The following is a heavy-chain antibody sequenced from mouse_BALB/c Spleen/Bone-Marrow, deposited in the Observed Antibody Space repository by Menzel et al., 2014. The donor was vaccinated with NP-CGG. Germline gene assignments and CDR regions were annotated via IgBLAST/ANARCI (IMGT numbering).Heavy chain of an antibody. Sequence: VQLQQSGAELVRPGASVKLSCKASGYTFTSYWINWVKQRPGQGLEWIGNIYPSDSYTNYNQKFKDKATLTVDKCSSTAYMQLSSPTSEDSAVYYCTRSYGSSYEYYFDYWGQGTTLTVSS. D-gene: IGHD1-1*01. CDR1: GYTFTSYW. J-gene: IGHJ2*01. CDR3: TRSYGSSYEYYFDY. V-gene: IGHV1-69*02. CDR2: IYPSDSYT.